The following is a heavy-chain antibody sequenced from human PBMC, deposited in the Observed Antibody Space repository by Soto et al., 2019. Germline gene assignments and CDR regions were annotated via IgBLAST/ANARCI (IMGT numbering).Heavy chain of an antibody. CDR3: ARGEYYFDY. CDR2: ISSSSSTI. V-gene: IGHV3-48*02. CDR1: GFTFSSYY. Sequence: EVQLVESGGGLVQPGGSLRLSCAASGFTFSSYYMSWVRQAPGKGLEWISYISSSSSTIYYADSVRDRFTISRDYAKNSLYLQMNSLRDEDTSVYSCARGEYYFDYWRQGTLVTVSS. J-gene: IGHJ4*02.